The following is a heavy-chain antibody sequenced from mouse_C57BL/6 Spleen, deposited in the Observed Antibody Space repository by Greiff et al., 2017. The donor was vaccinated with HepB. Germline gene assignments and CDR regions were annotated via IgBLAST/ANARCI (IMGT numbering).Heavy chain of an antibody. CDR2: IDPETGGT. Sequence: VKLQQSGAELVRPGASVTLSCKASGYTFTDYEMHWVKQTPVHGLEWIGAIDPETGGTAYNQKFKGKAILTADKSSSTAYMELRSLTSEDSAVYYCTRKYGSSYDWYFDVWGTGTTVTVSS. V-gene: IGHV1-15*01. CDR1: GYTFTDYE. J-gene: IGHJ1*03. CDR3: TRKYGSSYDWYFDV. D-gene: IGHD1-1*01.